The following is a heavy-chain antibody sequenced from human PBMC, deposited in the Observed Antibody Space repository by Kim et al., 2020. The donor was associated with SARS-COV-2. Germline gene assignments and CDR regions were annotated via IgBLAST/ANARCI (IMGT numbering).Heavy chain of an antibody. V-gene: IGHV3-11*05. J-gene: IGHJ6*02. CDR3: ARDKPYSSTWFLGDSHYYYGMDV. CDR2: ISISDSSYT. D-gene: IGHD6-13*01. CDR1: GFSFSDYY. Sequence: GGSLRLSCAASGFSFSDYYMSWIRQAPGKGLEWVSYISISDSSYTNYADSVKGRFTISRDNAKKSVYLQMNSLRADDTAVYYCARDKPYSSTWFLGDSHYYYGMDVWGQGTTVTVSS.